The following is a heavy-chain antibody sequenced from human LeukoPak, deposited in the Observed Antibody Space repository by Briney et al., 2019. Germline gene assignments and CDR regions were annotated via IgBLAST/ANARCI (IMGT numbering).Heavy chain of an antibody. Sequence: GGSLRLSCAASGFTFDDYGMSWVRQAPGKGLEWVSGINWNGGSTGYADSVKGRFTISRDNANNSLFLQMNSLRAEDTAVYYCARGVPAAISDWYFDLWGRGTLVTVSS. V-gene: IGHV3-20*04. CDR3: ARGVPAAISDWYFDL. CDR2: INWNGGST. D-gene: IGHD2-2*01. J-gene: IGHJ2*01. CDR1: GFTFDDYG.